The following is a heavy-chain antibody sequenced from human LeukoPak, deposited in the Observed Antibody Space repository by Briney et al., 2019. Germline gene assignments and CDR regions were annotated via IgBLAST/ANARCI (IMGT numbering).Heavy chain of an antibody. V-gene: IGHV3-21*01. CDR1: GFTFSSYT. J-gene: IGHJ6*02. CDR2: ISSSSSYI. CDR3: ARDPTPRYCSGGSCYTYYGMDV. D-gene: IGHD2-15*01. Sequence: PGGSLRLSCAASGFTFSSYTMNWVRQAPGKGLELVSSISSSSSYICYADSVKGRRTISRDNAKNSLYLQMNSLRAEDTAVYYCARDPTPRYCSGGSCYTYYGMDVWGQGTTVTVSS.